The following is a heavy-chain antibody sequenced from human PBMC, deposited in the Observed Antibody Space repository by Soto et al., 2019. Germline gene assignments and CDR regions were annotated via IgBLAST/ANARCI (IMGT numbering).Heavy chain of an antibody. Sequence: QVQVVESGGNIVQPGTSLRLSCAASGFAFTNYGIHWVRQAPGKGLEWVAHISNDGSKKFYAYSVKGRFTISRDNSENTVYLQMISLRPDDTAVFYCARDVAMPTGFGLGYWGQGTLVTVSS. CDR1: GFAFTNYG. V-gene: IGHV3-30*03. D-gene: IGHD3-16*01. CDR2: ISNDGSKK. CDR3: ARDVAMPTGFGLGY. J-gene: IGHJ4*02.